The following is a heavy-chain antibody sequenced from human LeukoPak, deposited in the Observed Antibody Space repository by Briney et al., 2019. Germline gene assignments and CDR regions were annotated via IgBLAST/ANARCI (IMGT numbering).Heavy chain of an antibody. CDR3: ARCRADYDFWSGYYTPHYFDY. CDR2: ISSSGSTI. D-gene: IGHD3-3*01. J-gene: IGHJ4*02. V-gene: IGHV3-11*04. Sequence: GGSLRLSCAASGFTFSDYYMSWIRQAPGKGLEWVSYISSSGSTIYCADSVKGRFTISRDNAKNSLYLQMNSLRAEDTAVYHCARCRADYDFWSGYYTPHYFDYWGQGTLVTVSS. CDR1: GFTFSDYY.